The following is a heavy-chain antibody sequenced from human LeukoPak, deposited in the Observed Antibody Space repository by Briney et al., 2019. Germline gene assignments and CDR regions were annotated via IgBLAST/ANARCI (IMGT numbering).Heavy chain of an antibody. CDR1: GGSFSGYY. CDR3: AREDSSSWYYYYYYGMDV. D-gene: IGHD6-13*01. Sequence: SETLSLTCAVYGGSFSGYYWSWIRQPPGKGLEWIGYIYYSGSTNYNPSLKSRVTISVDTSKNQFSLKLSSVTAADTAVYYCAREDSSSWYYYYYYGMDVWGQGTTVTVSS. CDR2: IYYSGST. V-gene: IGHV4-59*01. J-gene: IGHJ6*02.